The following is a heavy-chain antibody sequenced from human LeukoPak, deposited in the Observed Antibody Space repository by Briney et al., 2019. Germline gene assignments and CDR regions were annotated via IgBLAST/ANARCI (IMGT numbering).Heavy chain of an antibody. Sequence: GGSLRLSCAASGFTFSSYGMNWVRQAPGKGLEWVSYISSSGSSIYHADSVKGRFTISRANAKNSLSLQMNSLRAEDTSVYYCARDGGLDYGDYDINPKPVYWGQGTLVTVSS. D-gene: IGHD4-17*01. V-gene: IGHV3-48*03. CDR2: ISSSGSSI. J-gene: IGHJ4*02. CDR1: GFTFSSYG. CDR3: ARDGGLDYGDYDINPKPVY.